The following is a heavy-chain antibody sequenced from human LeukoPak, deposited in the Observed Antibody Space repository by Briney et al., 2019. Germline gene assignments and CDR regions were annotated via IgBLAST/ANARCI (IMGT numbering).Heavy chain of an antibody. V-gene: IGHV3-15*07. Sequence: GGSLRLSCAASGFTVSSNYMNWVRQAPGKGLEWVGRTKSKTDGGTTDYAAPVKGRFTISRDDSKNTLYLQMNSLKTEDTAVYYCTTTFLLRDIVIHWGQGTLVTVSS. D-gene: IGHD2-15*01. CDR1: GFTVSSNY. CDR2: TKSKTDGGTT. CDR3: TTTFLLRDIVIH. J-gene: IGHJ4*02.